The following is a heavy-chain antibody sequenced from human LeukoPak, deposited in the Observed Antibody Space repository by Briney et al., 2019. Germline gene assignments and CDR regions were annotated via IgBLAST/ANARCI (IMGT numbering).Heavy chain of an antibody. D-gene: IGHD3-16*01. J-gene: IGHJ4*02. CDR2: IRSKADGGTT. V-gene: IGHV3-15*01. CDR3: SWGSQQYFDY. Sequence: GGSLRLSCAASGLTFSNVWMNWVRQAPGKGLEWGGLIRSKADGGTTDYAAPVKGRFTISRDDSKNTLYLQMNSLKTEDTAVYYCSWGSQQYFDYWGQGTLVTVSS. CDR1: GLTFSNVW.